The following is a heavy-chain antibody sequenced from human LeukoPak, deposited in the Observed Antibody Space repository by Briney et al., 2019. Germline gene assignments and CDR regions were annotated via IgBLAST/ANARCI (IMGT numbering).Heavy chain of an antibody. J-gene: IGHJ6*03. CDR2: IYYGGST. Sequence: SETLSLTCTVSGGSISNNFWSWIWQPPGKGLEWIGYIYYGGSTNYNPSLKSRVTISVDASKNQFSLKLSSMTAADTAVYYCARVITTYYYYYMDVWGKGTTVTVSS. D-gene: IGHD3-22*01. CDR1: GGSISNNF. V-gene: IGHV4-59*12. CDR3: ARVITTYYYYYMDV.